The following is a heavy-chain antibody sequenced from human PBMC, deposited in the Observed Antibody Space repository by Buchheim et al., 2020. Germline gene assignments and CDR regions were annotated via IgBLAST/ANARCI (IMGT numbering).Heavy chain of an antibody. CDR2: INPSGGST. D-gene: IGHD2-8*01. CDR3: ARDRGDCTNGVCDDAFDI. Sequence: QVQLVQSGAEVKKSGASVKVSCKASGYTFTTYYMHWVRQAPGQGLEWMGIINPSGGSTSYAQKFQGRVTMTRDTSTGTVYMELSSLRSEDTAVYYCARDRGDCTNGVCDDAFDIWGQGT. V-gene: IGHV1-46*01. CDR1: GYTFTTYY. J-gene: IGHJ3*02.